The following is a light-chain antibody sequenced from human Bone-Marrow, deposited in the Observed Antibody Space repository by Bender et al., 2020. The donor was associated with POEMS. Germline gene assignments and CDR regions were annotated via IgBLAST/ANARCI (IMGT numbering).Light chain of an antibody. CDR2: EVT. J-gene: IGLJ2*01. Sequence: QSALTQPASVSGSPGQSISISCTGTSSDVGGFDLVSWYQQYPDKDPKLLIYEVTKRPSGVSNRLSGSKSGNTAFLIIAGLQAEDDADDFCSSYARSQVIFGGRTKLTVL. CDR1: SSDVGGFDL. CDR3: SSYARSQVI. V-gene: IGLV2-23*02.